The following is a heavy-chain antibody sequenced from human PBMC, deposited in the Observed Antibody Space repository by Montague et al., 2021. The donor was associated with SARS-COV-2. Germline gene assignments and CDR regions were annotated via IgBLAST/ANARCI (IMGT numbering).Heavy chain of an antibody. D-gene: IGHD1-14*01. V-gene: IGHV3-74*01. CDR1: GFTFSNYW. Sequence: SLRLSCAASGFTFSNYWTHWVRQAPGEGLVWVSLISSDGRTTSYVDSVKGRFTISRDNARNTLYLQMTSLRADDTAVYYCAREVFKEGDYWGQGTLVTVSS. CDR2: ISSDGRTT. J-gene: IGHJ4*02. CDR3: AREVFKEGDY.